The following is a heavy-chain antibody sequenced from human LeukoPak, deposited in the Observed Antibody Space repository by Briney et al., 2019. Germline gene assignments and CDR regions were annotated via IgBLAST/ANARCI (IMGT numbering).Heavy chain of an antibody. J-gene: IGHJ6*03. CDR1: GFTFSSYE. Sequence: GGSLRLSCAASGFTFSSYEMNWVRQAPGKGLEWVSYISSSGSTIYYADSVKGRFTISRDNAKNSLYLQMSSLRAEDTAVYYCARIKRTDYYYYYMDVWGKGTTVTVSS. V-gene: IGHV3-48*03. CDR3: ARIKRTDYYYYYMDV. CDR2: ISSSGSTI.